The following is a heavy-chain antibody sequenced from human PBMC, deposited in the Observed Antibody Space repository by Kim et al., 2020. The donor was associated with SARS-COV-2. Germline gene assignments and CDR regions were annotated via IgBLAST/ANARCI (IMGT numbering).Heavy chain of an antibody. CDR2: ITDSGGST. J-gene: IGHJ4*02. V-gene: IGHV3-23*01. D-gene: IGHD6-19*01. CDR1: GFTFSSYD. Sequence: GGSLRLSCAASGFTFSSYDMSWVRQAPGKGLEWVSAITDSGGSTYYADSVKGRFTISRDNSKNTLYLQMNSLRAEDTAVYYCAKDQVAVAGFNDNWGQGTMVTVSS. CDR3: AKDQVAVAGFNDN.